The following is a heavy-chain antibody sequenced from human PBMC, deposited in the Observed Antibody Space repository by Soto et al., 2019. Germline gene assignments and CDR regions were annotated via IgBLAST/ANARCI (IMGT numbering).Heavy chain of an antibody. J-gene: IGHJ4*02. D-gene: IGHD3-10*01. CDR3: ARDAGSWGY. Sequence: EVQLVESGGGLVQPGGSLRLSCAASGFTFTTYSMNLVRQAPGKGLEWVSYISSSSSTTYYADSVKGRFTISRDNAKNSLYLPMNSLGDEDTAVYYCARDAGSWGYWGQGTLVTVSS. CDR2: ISSSSSTT. V-gene: IGHV3-48*02. CDR1: GFTFTTYS.